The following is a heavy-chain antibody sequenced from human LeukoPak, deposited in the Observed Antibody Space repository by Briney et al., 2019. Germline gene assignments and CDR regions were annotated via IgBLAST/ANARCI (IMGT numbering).Heavy chain of an antibody. CDR1: GGTFSSYA. J-gene: IGHJ4*02. Sequence: GASVKVSCRASGGTFSSYAISWVRQAPGQGLEWMGGIIPIFGTANYAQKFQGRVTITADESTSTAYMELSSLRSEDTAVYYCARDGAPGYYDSSGYNDYWGQGALVTVSS. D-gene: IGHD3-22*01. CDR3: ARDGAPGYYDSSGYNDY. CDR2: IIPIFGTA. V-gene: IGHV1-69*13.